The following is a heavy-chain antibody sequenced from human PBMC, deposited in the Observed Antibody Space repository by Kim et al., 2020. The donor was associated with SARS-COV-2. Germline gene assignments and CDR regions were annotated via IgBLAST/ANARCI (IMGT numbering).Heavy chain of an antibody. CDR1: GFTFSSYE. V-gene: IGHV3-48*03. CDR2: ISSSGSTI. J-gene: IGHJ4*02. CDR3: ARSGSYSIHFDY. D-gene: IGHD1-26*01. Sequence: GGSLRLSCAASGFTFSSYEMNWVRQAPGKGLEWVSYISSSGSTIYYADSVKGRFTISRDNAKNSLYLQMNSLRAEDTAVYYCARSGSYSIHFDYWGQGTLVTVSS.